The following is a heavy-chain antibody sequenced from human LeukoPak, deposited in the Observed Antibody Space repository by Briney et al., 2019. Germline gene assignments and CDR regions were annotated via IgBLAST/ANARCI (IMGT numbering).Heavy chain of an antibody. V-gene: IGHV3-15*01. CDR2: IKSKGNGGTI. CDR3: TTDPGRGVRGY. J-gene: IGHJ4*02. Sequence: GGSLRLSCAASGFAFPNAWVNWVHQAPGKGLEWVGHIKSKGNGGTIDYAAPVKGRFTISGDESKNTLYLQMNSLETEDTAVYVCTTDPGRGVRGYWGQGTLVTVSS. CDR1: GFAFPNAW. D-gene: IGHD3-10*01.